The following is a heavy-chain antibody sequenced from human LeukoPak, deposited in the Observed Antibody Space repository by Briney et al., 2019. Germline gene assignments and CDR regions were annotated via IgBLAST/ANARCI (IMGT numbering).Heavy chain of an antibody. V-gene: IGHV4-30-2*01. J-gene: IGHJ4*02. D-gene: IGHD1-26*01. Sequence: PSQTLSLTCAASGGSISSGGYSWSWIRQPPGKGLEWIGYIYHSGSTYYNPSLKSRVTISVDRSKNQFSLKLSSVTAADTAVCYCARVSLGATQRYFDYWGQGTLVTVSS. CDR1: GGSISSGGYS. CDR3: ARVSLGATQRYFDY. CDR2: IYHSGST.